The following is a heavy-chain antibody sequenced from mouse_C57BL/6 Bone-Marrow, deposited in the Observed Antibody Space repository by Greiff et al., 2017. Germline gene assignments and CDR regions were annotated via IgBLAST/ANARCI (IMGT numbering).Heavy chain of an antibody. V-gene: IGHV5-16*01. CDR2: INYDGSST. Sequence: EVKLMESEGGLVQPGSSMKLSCTASGFTFSDYYMAWVRQVPEKGLEWVANINYDGSSTYYLDSLKSRFIISRDNAKNILYLQMSSLKSEDTATYYCARVLITTAPYFDYWGQGTTLTVSS. J-gene: IGHJ2*01. CDR3: ARVLITTAPYFDY. CDR1: GFTFSDYY. D-gene: IGHD1-1*01.